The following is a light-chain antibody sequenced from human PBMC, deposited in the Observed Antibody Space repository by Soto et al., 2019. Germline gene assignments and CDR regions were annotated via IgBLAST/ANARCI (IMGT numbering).Light chain of an antibody. CDR3: QQYGISRT. CDR2: AIS. J-gene: IGKJ1*01. V-gene: IGKV3-20*01. CDR1: QSVSNNY. Sequence: VLPQPPGPLSLSQGARAPPSCRASQSVSNNYLAWYQQKSGQAPRLLIYAISSRATGIPDRFSGSGSGTDFALTISRLEPEDFAVYYCQQYGISRTFGQGT.